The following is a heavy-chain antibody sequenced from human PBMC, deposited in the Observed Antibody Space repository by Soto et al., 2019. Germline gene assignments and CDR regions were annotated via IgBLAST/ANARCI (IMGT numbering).Heavy chain of an antibody. CDR3: AKLSSPINDLAAAGPDY. D-gene: IGHD6-13*01. Sequence: DVQVLESGGGLVQPGGSLRLYCAASGFTFSRYAMSWVRQAPGKGLEWVSAIGGSGGNTYYADSVKGRFTISRDNSKNTLYLQMNNLRAEDTAVYYCAKLSSPINDLAAAGPDYWGQGTLVTVSS. J-gene: IGHJ4*02. V-gene: IGHV3-23*01. CDR2: IGGSGGNT. CDR1: GFTFSRYA.